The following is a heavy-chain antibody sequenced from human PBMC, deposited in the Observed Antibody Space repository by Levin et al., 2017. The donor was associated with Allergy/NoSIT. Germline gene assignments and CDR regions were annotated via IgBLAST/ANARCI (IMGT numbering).Heavy chain of an antibody. CDR2: IYSGGST. D-gene: IGHD6-19*01. V-gene: IGHV3-53*01. CDR1: GFTVSSNY. CDR3: ARKNSGWYVDY. J-gene: IGHJ4*02. Sequence: PGGSLRLSCAASGFTVSSNYMSWVRQAPGKGLEWVSVIYSGGSTYYADSVKGRFTISRNNSKNMLYLEMNSLRAEDTAVYYCARKNSGWYVDYWGQGTLVTVSS.